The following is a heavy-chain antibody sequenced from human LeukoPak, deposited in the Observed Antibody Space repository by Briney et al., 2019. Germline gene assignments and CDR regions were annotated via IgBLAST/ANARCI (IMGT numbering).Heavy chain of an antibody. CDR1: GGSISSYY. J-gene: IGHJ4*02. D-gene: IGHD4-23*01. V-gene: IGHV4-59*01. Sequence: SETLSLTCTVSGGSISSYYWSWIRQPPGKGLEWIGYIYYSGSTNYDPSLKSRVTISVDTSKNQFSLKLSSVTAADTAVYYCARAAVGSFDYRGQGTLVTVSS. CDR3: ARAAVGSFDY. CDR2: IYYSGST.